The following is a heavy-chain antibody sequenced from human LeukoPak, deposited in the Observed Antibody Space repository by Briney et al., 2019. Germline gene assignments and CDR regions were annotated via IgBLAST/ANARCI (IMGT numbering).Heavy chain of an antibody. Sequence: GGSLRLSCAVSGFTVSSNYMSWVRQAPGKELEWVSVIYSGGNTHYADALKGRFTISRDNAKNILSLHMNSLRAEDTAVYYCARQPFGPGTYLQYWGQGTLVIVSS. V-gene: IGHV3-66*04. D-gene: IGHD3-10*01. CDR3: ARQPFGPGTYLQY. CDR1: GFTVSSNY. CDR2: IYSGGNT. J-gene: IGHJ1*01.